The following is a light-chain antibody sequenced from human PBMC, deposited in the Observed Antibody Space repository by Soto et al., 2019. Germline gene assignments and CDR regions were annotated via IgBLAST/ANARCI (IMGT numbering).Light chain of an antibody. V-gene: IGKV3-20*01. CDR1: QIFSSSY. J-gene: IGKJ2*01. Sequence: EIVLTQSPGTQSLSPGERATLSCRASQIFSSSYLAWYQQKPGQAPRLLIYGASSRATGIPDRFSGSGSGTDFTLTISRLEPEDFAVYYCQQYGSSPEYTFGQGTKLEIK. CDR3: QQYGSSPEYT. CDR2: GAS.